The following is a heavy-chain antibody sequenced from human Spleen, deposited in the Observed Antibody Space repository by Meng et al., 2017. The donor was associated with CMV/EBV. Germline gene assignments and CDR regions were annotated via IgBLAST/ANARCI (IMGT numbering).Heavy chain of an antibody. CDR1: GYSFTSYW. CDR3: ARRGAAHQNNWFDP. J-gene: IGHJ5*02. D-gene: IGHD6-13*01. CDR2: IYPGDSYT. Sequence: KVSCKGSGYSFTSYWIGWVRQMPGKGLEWMGIIYPGDSYTRYSPSFQVQVTISADKSISTAYLQWSSLKASDTAMYYCARRGAAHQNNWFDPWGQGTLVTVSS. V-gene: IGHV5-51*01.